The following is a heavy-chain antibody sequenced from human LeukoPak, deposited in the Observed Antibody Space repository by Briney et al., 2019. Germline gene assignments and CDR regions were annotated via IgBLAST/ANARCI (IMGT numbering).Heavy chain of an antibody. Sequence: PGGSLRLSCAASGFTFSSYWMSWVRQAPGKGLEWVANIKQDGSEKYYVDSVKGRFTISRGNAKNSLSLQMNSLRAEDTAVYYCARDRGTGWYIRYLDFWGQGTLVTVSS. V-gene: IGHV3-7*03. CDR2: IKQDGSEK. CDR3: ARDRGTGWYIRYLDF. CDR1: GFTFSSYW. J-gene: IGHJ4*02. D-gene: IGHD6-19*01.